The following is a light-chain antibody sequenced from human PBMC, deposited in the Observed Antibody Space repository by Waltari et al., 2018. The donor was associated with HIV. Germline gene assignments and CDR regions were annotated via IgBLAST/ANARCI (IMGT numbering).Light chain of an antibody. J-gene: IGLJ3*02. Sequence: QSVLTQPHSVSGAPGQRVSISCPGSSSNIGEGYDVHWYQELPGTAPKLLIYGDNNRPSGVPDRFSGSKSGTSASLAITGLQFEDEADYYCQSYDSSLSAWVFGGGTKLTVL. CDR3: QSYDSSLSAWV. CDR2: GDN. V-gene: IGLV1-40*01. CDR1: SSNIGEGYD.